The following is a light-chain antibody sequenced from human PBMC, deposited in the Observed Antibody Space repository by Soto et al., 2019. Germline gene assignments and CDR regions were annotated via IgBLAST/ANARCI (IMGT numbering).Light chain of an antibody. CDR2: GAS. J-gene: IGKJ1*01. CDR3: QQYNNGPT. V-gene: IGKV3-15*01. CDR1: QSVNSN. Sequence: EIVMTQSPATLSVSPGERATLSCRASQSVNSNLAWYQQKPGQAPRLLIYGASTRATGVPARFSGSGSGTEFILTVSSLQSEDFAVYVCQQYNNGPTFGQGTKVEI.